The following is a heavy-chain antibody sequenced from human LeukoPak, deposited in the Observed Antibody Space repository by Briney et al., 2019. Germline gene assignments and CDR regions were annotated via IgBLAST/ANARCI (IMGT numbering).Heavy chain of an antibody. CDR3: GRSLITMVRGVIAY. D-gene: IGHD3-10*01. J-gene: IGHJ4*02. Sequence: PGGSLRLSCAASGFTFSSYEMNWVRQAPGKGLEWVSYISSSGSTIYYADSVKGRFTISRDNAKNSLYLQMNSLRAEDTAVYYCGRSLITMVRGVIAYWGQGTLVTVSS. CDR1: GFTFSSYE. V-gene: IGHV3-48*03. CDR2: ISSSGSTI.